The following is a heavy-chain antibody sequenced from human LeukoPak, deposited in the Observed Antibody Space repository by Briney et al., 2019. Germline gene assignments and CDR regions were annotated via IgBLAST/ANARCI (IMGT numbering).Heavy chain of an antibody. CDR1: GYTFTGYY. CDR3: ARDGDFWSGYDY. V-gene: IGHV1-2*06. CDR2: INPNSGGT. D-gene: IGHD3-3*01. J-gene: IGHJ4*02. Sequence: ASVTVSCKASGYTFTGYYKHWVRQAPGQGLEWMGRINPNSGGTNYAQKFQGRVTMTRDTSISTAYMELSRLRSDDTAVYYCARDGDFWSGYDYWGQGTLVTVSS.